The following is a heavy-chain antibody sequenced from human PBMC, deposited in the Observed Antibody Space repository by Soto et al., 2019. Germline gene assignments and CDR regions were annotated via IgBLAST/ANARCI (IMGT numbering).Heavy chain of an antibody. Sequence: SVKVSCKASGGTFSSYTISWVRQAPGQGLEWMGRIIPILGIANYAQKFQGRVTITADKSTSTAYMELSSLRSEDTAVYFCARDSYHCMSTSCYGGTPQYYFDYWGLGTLVTVSS. CDR2: IIPILGIA. D-gene: IGHD2-2*01. CDR3: ARDSYHCMSTSCYGGTPQYYFDY. J-gene: IGHJ4*02. V-gene: IGHV1-69*02. CDR1: GGTFSSYT.